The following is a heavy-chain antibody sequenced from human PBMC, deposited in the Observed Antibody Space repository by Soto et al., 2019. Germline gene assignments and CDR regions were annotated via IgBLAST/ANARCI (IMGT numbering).Heavy chain of an antibody. J-gene: IGHJ5*02. Sequence: SETLSLTCTVSGGSISSYYWSWIRQPPGKGLEWIGYIYYSGSTNYNPSLKSRVTISVDTSKNQFSLKLSSVTAADTAVYYCARGFLLGYSYGLGWFDPWGQETLVTVSS. V-gene: IGHV4-59*01. CDR3: ARGFLLGYSYGLGWFDP. CDR1: GGSISSYY. CDR2: IYYSGST. D-gene: IGHD5-18*01.